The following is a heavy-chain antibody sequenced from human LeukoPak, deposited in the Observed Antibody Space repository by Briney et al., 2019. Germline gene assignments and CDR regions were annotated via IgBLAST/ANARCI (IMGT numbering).Heavy chain of an antibody. Sequence: GGSLRLSCAASGFTFSSYWMSWVRQAPGKGLEWVANIKQDGSEKYYVDSVKGRFTISRDNAKNSLYLQMNSLRAEDTAVYYCARSTVTTYYYYGMDVWGQGTTVTVSS. CDR2: IKQDGSEK. CDR1: GFTFSSYW. J-gene: IGHJ6*02. V-gene: IGHV3-7*01. D-gene: IGHD4-17*01. CDR3: ARSTVTTYYYYGMDV.